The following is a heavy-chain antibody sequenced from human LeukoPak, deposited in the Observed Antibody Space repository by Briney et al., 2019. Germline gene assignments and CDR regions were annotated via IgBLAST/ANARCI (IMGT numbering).Heavy chain of an antibody. CDR1: GFTFSSYG. CDR2: IWYDGSNK. Sequence: GRSLRLSCAASGFTFSSYGMHWVRQAPGKGLEWVAVIWYDGSNKYYADSVKGRFTISRDNSKNTLYLQMNSLRAEDTAVYYCARSYSGYDRDFGYWGQGTLVTVSS. J-gene: IGHJ4*02. D-gene: IGHD5-12*01. V-gene: IGHV3-33*01. CDR3: ARSYSGYDRDFGY.